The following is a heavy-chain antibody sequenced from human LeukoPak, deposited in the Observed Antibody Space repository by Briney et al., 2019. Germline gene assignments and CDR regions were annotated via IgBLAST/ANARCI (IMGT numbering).Heavy chain of an antibody. J-gene: IGHJ4*02. CDR3: ARDPIFSHSYGYSFDY. Sequence: ASVKVPCKASGYTFTSYYMHWVRQAPGQGLEWMGIINPSGGSTSYAQKFQGRVTMTRDTSTSTVYMELSSLRSEDTAVYYCARDPIFSHSYGYSFDYWGQGTLVTVSS. CDR1: GYTFTSYY. D-gene: IGHD5-18*01. V-gene: IGHV1-46*01. CDR2: INPSGGST.